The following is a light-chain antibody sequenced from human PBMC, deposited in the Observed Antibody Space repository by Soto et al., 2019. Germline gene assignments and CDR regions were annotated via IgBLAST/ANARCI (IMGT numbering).Light chain of an antibody. CDR2: SNN. CDR3: AAWDDSLNGQV. CDR1: GSNIGNNF. Sequence: QSVLTQPPSVSAAPGQKVTISCSGSGSNIGNNFVSWYQQFPGTAPKLLIYSNNQRPSGVPDRFSGSKSGTAASLAISGLQSEDEADYYCAAWDDSLNGQVFGGGTQLTVL. V-gene: IGLV1-44*01. J-gene: IGLJ2*01.